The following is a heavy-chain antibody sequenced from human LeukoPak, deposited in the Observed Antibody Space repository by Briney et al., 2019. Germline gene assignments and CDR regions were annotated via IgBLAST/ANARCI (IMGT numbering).Heavy chain of an antibody. CDR1: GFTFSSYS. CDR3: ARDKEYSNYLFDY. J-gene: IGHJ4*02. CDR2: ISSDSHFI. Sequence: PGGSLRLSCAASGFTFSSYSMNWVRQAPGEGLEWVSSISSDSHFIYCADSLKDRLTVSRDNAKNSLNLQMNSLRAEDTAVYYCARDKEYSNYLFDYWGWGTLVTVSS. V-gene: IGHV3-21*01. D-gene: IGHD4-11*01.